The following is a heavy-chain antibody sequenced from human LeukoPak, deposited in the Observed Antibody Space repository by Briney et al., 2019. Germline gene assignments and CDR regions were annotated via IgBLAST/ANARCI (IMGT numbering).Heavy chain of an antibody. J-gene: IGHJ5*02. V-gene: IGHV3-66*01. D-gene: IGHD3-9*01. CDR2: IYSGGST. Sequence: PGGSLRLSCAASGFTVSSNYMSWVRQAPGKGLEWVSVIYSGGSTYYADSVKGRFTISRDNSKNTLNLQMNSMRAEDTAVYYCARDEGTVTGYSWFDPWGQGTLVTVSS. CDR3: ARDEGTVTGYSWFDP. CDR1: GFTVSSNY.